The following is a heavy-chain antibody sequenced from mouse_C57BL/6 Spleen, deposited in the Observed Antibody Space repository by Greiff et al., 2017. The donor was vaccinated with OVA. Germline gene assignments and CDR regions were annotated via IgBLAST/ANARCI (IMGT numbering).Heavy chain of an antibody. J-gene: IGHJ1*03. D-gene: IGHD2-3*01. V-gene: IGHV1-53*01. CDR2: ISPSNGGN. Sequence: QVQLQQPGTDLVKPGASVKLSCKASGYTFTSYWMHWVRQRPGQGLEWIGNISPSNGGNNYNEKFKSKATLTVDKSSSTACMQLSSLTTDDSAVYYCATDGYDRYFDVWGTGTTVTVSS. CDR1: GYTFTSYW. CDR3: ATDGYDRYFDV.